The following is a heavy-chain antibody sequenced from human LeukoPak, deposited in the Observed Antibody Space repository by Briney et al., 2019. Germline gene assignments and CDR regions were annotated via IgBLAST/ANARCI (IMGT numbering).Heavy chain of an antibody. CDR1: GFTFSSYE. V-gene: IGHV3-48*03. J-gene: IGHJ4*02. CDR2: ISSSGSTI. Sequence: GGSLRLSCAASGFTFSSYEMNWVRQAPGKGLEWVSYISSSGSTIYYADSVKGRFTISRDNAKNSLYLQMNSLRAEDTAVYYCAKDRVRYCSGGSDYWGQGTLVTVSS. D-gene: IGHD2-15*01. CDR3: AKDRVRYCSGGSDY.